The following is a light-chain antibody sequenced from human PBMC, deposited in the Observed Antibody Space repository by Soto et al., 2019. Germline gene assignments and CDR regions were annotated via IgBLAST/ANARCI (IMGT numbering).Light chain of an antibody. V-gene: IGKV1-5*01. CDR2: DAT. CDR3: QTYNSAPLT. CDR1: QSIRYW. J-gene: IGKJ4*01. Sequence: DIQMTQSPSTLSASVGDRVTITCRASQSIRYWVAWYQHKPGKAPKLLIYDATTLESGVPTRFSGSGSGTDFTLTISRLQPGDVATYYCQTYNSAPLTFGGGTKVDIK.